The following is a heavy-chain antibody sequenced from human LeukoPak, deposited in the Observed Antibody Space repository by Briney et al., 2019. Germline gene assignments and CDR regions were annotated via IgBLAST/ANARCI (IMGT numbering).Heavy chain of an antibody. D-gene: IGHD3-22*01. V-gene: IGHV3-7*01. CDR3: AREAVLYDSSGYRDAFDI. CDR1: GFTFSSYW. CDR2: IKKDGSEK. J-gene: IGHJ3*02. Sequence: GGSLRLSCAASGFTFSSYWMSWVRQAPGKGLEWVANIKKDGSEKYYVDSVKGRFTISRDNAKTSLYLQMNSLRAEDTAVYYCAREAVLYDSSGYRDAFDIWGQGTMVTVSS.